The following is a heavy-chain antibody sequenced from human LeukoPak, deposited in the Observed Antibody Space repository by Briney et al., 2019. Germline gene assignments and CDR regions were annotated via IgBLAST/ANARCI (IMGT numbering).Heavy chain of an antibody. D-gene: IGHD3-10*01. CDR1: GFTFSSYD. V-gene: IGHV3-13*01. Sequence: QPGGSLRLPCAASGFTFSSYDMHWVRQATGKGLEWVSAIGTAGDTYYPGSVKGRFTISRENAKNSLYLQMNSLRAGDTAVYYCARSLWFGYYYYGMDVWGQGTTVTVSS. CDR3: ARSLWFGYYYYGMDV. CDR2: IGTAGDT. J-gene: IGHJ6*02.